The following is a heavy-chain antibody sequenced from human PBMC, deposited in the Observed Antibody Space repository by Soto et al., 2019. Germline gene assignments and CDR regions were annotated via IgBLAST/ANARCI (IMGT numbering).Heavy chain of an antibody. J-gene: IGHJ6*02. CDR2: IYYSGST. CDR3: ARVPDSTSRYGNSYYGMDA. V-gene: IGHV4-31*11. CDR1: GCSISSGGYY. Sequence: TLSLTCAVSGCSISSGGYYWSWIPHRPGKGLEWIGYIYYSGSTYYNPSRKSRVTISVDTSKKQFSLKLSSVTAEDTDVYYCARVPDSTSRYGNSYYGMDACGPGTTVPVYS. D-gene: IGHD6-13*01.